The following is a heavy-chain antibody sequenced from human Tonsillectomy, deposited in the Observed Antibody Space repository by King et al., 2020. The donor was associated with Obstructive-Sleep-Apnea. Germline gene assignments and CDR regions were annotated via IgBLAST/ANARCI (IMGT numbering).Heavy chain of an antibody. D-gene: IGHD3-22*01. CDR1: GFTFNSYW. J-gene: IGHJ3*01. Sequence: VQLVESGGGLVQPGGSLRLSCAASGFTFNSYWMSWVRQAPGKGLEWVANIKRDGSEKNCVDSVKGRFTISGDNAKNSLYLQMNSLRAEDTAVYYCARDQNYYDSSAYYDAFDLWGQGTMVTVSS. CDR3: ARDQNYYDSSAYYDAFDL. CDR2: IKRDGSEK. V-gene: IGHV3-7*01.